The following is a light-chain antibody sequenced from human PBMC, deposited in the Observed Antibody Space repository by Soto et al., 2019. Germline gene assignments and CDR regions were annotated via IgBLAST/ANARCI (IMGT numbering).Light chain of an antibody. CDR3: QQYCSSPT. CDR2: GAS. J-gene: IGKJ5*01. CDR1: PSVSSSY. V-gene: IGKV3-20*01. Sequence: EIVLTQSPGTLSLSPGERATLSCSASPSVSSSYLAWYQQKPGQAPRLLIYGASSRATGIPDRFSGSGSGTDFTLTISRLEPEDFAVYYCQQYCSSPTFGQGTRLEIK.